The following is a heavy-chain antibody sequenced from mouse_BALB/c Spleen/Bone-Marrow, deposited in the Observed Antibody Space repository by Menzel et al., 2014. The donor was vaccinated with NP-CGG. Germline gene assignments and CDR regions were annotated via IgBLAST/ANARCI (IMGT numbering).Heavy chain of an antibody. J-gene: IGHJ4*01. V-gene: IGHV1-82*01. CDR3: ARFRWGNYREGAMDY. CDR1: GYAFSSSW. D-gene: IGHD2-1*01. Sequence: QVRLQQPGPELVKPGASVKISCKASGYAFSSSWMNWVKQRPGQGLEWIGRIYPGDGDTNYNGKFKGKATLTADKSSSTAYMQLSSLTSVDSAVYFCARFRWGNYREGAMDYWGQGTSVTVSS. CDR2: IYPGDGDT.